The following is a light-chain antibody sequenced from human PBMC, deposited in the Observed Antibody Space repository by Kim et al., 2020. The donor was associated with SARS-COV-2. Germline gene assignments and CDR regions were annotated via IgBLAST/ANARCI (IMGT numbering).Light chain of an antibody. Sequence: VAPGESATRTSRASQSVSSNVAWYQQKPGQAPRLLIYGASTRAAGIPARFSGSGSGTEFTLTIRSLQSEDFAVYYWQQYNNWPQTFGQGTKVDIK. CDR3: QQYNNWPQT. CDR2: GAS. J-gene: IGKJ1*01. V-gene: IGKV3-15*01. CDR1: QSVSSN.